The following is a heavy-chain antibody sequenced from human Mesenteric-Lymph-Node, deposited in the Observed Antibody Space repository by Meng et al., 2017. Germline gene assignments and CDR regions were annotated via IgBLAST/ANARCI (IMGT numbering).Heavy chain of an antibody. CDR1: GFTFSSYD. J-gene: IGHJ4*02. CDR3: ARGTYYYDSSGYYYFDY. V-gene: IGHV3-13*01. CDR2: IGTAGDT. D-gene: IGHD3-22*01. Sequence: GESLKISCAAPGFTFSSYDMHWVRQATGKGLEWVSAIGTAGDTYYPGSVKGRFTISRENAKNSLYLQMNSLRAGDTAVYYCARGTYYYDSSGYYYFDYWGQGTLVTVSS.